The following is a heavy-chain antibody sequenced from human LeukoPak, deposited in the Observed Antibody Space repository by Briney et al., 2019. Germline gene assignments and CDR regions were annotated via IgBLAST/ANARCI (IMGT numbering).Heavy chain of an antibody. Sequence: SETLSLTSTVSGGSISSYYWSWIRQPPGKGLEWIGYIYYSGSTNYNPSLKSRVTISVDTSKNQFSLKLSSVTAADTAVYYCAREAGYKTFDPWGQGTLVTVSS. CDR1: GGSISSYY. CDR3: AREAGYKTFDP. V-gene: IGHV4-59*01. D-gene: IGHD3-9*01. CDR2: IYYSGST. J-gene: IGHJ5*02.